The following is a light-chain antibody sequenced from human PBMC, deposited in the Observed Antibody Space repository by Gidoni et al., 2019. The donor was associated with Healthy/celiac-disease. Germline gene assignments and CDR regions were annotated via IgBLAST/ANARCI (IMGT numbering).Light chain of an antibody. CDR3: QQYNSYPWT. V-gene: IGKV1-5*03. Sequence: DIQITQSPSTLSASVGDRVTINFRSSQSISSWLAWYQQKPGKAPNLLIYKASSLESGGPSRFSGSGSATKFTLTISSLQPHDFATYYCQQYNSYPWTFGQGTKVEIK. CDR2: KAS. J-gene: IGKJ1*01. CDR1: QSISSW.